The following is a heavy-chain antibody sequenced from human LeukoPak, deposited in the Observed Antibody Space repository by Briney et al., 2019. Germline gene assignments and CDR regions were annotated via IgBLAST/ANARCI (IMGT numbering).Heavy chain of an antibody. CDR3: AKEGGVVPPQWYFDY. D-gene: IGHD2-2*01. CDR1: GFTLSRYW. Sequence: PGGSLRLSCSASGFTLSRYWMHWVRQAPGKGLEWVSRIKADESSASYADSVKGRFTISRDNAKNTMYLRMNSLRAEDTAVYYCAKEGGVVPPQWYFDYWGQGTLVTVSS. V-gene: IGHV3-74*01. J-gene: IGHJ4*02. CDR2: IKADESSA.